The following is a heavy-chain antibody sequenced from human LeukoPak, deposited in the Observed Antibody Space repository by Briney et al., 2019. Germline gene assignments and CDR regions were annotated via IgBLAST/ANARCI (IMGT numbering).Heavy chain of an antibody. V-gene: IGHV3-72*01. CDR2: TRNKANSYTT. Sequence: SGGSLRLSCAASGFTYSDHYMDWVRQAPGKGLEWVGRTRNKANSYTTEYAASVKGRFTISRDDSKNSLYLQMNSLKTEDTAVYYCARDYSGYFDYWGQGTLVTVSS. D-gene: IGHD1-26*01. CDR1: GFTYSDHY. J-gene: IGHJ4*02. CDR3: ARDYSGYFDY.